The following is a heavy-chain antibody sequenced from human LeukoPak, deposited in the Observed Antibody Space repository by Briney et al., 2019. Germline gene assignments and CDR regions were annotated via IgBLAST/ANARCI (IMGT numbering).Heavy chain of an antibody. V-gene: IGHV3-30*03. J-gene: IGHJ3*01. D-gene: IGHD6-19*01. CDR3: AREGFSSGRAGTFGV. Sequence: PGRSLRLSCAASGFTLINSIIHWVRQSPGKGLEWVALISQDESNKEYAASARGRFTISRDISKNTVYLQMDSLRLEETAIYYCAREGFSSGRAGTFGVWGQGTMVTVSP. CDR1: GFTLINSI. CDR2: ISQDESNK.